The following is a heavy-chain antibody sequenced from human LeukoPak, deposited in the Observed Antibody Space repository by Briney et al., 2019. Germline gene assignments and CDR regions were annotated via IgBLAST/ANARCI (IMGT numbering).Heavy chain of an antibody. D-gene: IGHD2-2*01. V-gene: IGHV3-48*03. J-gene: IGHJ3*01. CDR1: GFTFSSYE. Sequence: GGSLRLSCVASGFTFSSYESNWVRQAPGKGLEWLSYIGRSNDNAKYAGSVRGRFTVYRDNAKDSLYLQMNSLRVEDTGVYFCAREIPATRGDAFDVWGQGTVVTVSS. CDR2: IGRSNDNA. CDR3: AREIPATRGDAFDV.